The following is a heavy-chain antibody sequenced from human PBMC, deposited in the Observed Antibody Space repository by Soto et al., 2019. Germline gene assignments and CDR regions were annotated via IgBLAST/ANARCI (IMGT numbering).Heavy chain of an antibody. CDR1: GFTFSSYS. V-gene: IGHV3-21*01. CDR3: AMIASAVSLDF. J-gene: IGHJ4*02. CDR2: ISSSRSSI. Sequence: GGSLRLSCAASGFTFSSYSMNWVRQAPGKGLECVSSISSSRSSIYYADSVKGRFTISRDNAKNSLYLQMSSLRAEDSSVYYCAMIASAVSLDFWGQGTLVTVSS. D-gene: IGHD3-16*01.